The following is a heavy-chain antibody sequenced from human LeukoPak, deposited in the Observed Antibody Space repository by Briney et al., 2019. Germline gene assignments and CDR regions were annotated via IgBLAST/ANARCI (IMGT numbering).Heavy chain of an antibody. J-gene: IGHJ3*02. Sequence: ASVKVSCKASGYTFTSYYMHWVRQAPGQGLEWMGKINPSDGSTRYAQKFQGRVTMTTDTSTSTAYMELRSLRSDDTAVYYCASLKNYYDSSGYLVTDAFDIWGQGTMVTVSS. CDR2: INPSDGST. D-gene: IGHD3-22*01. CDR3: ASLKNYYDSSGYLVTDAFDI. V-gene: IGHV1-46*01. CDR1: GYTFTSYY.